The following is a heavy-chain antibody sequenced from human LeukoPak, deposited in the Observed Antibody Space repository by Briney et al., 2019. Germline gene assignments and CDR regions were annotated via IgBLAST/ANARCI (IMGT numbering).Heavy chain of an antibody. Sequence: SETLSLTCSVSGGSISRNTHYCGWIRQPPGKGLEWIGSIHYSGSTNYNPSLKSRVTISVDTSKNQFSLQLNSVTPEDTAVYYCARDGAYCGGDCYSSHAFDIWGQGTMVTVSS. V-gene: IGHV4-39*07. CDR2: IHYSGST. CDR1: GGSISRNTHY. D-gene: IGHD2-21*02. CDR3: ARDGAYCGGDCYSSHAFDI. J-gene: IGHJ3*02.